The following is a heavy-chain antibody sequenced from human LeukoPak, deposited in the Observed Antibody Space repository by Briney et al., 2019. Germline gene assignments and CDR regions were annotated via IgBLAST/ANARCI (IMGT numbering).Heavy chain of an antibody. CDR1: GFTFSSYE. J-gene: IGHJ4*02. Sequence: GGSLRLSCAASGFTFSSYEMNWVRQAPGKGLEWVSYISSSGSTIYYADSVKGRFTISRDNAKNSLYLQMNSLRAEDAAVYYCAKDRDLYCSGGSCYSSDYWGQGTLVTVSS. CDR2: ISSSGSTI. D-gene: IGHD2-15*01. V-gene: IGHV3-48*03. CDR3: AKDRDLYCSGGSCYSSDY.